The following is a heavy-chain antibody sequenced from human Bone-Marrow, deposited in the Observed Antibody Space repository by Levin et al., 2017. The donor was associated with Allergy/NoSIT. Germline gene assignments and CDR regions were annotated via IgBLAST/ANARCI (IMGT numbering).Heavy chain of an antibody. Sequence: PSETLSLTCNVSGASVTSSYWSWIRQPPGKGLEWIGFISHTASTNYIPSLKSRITISVDTSKNQVSLNLSFVTAADTAIYFCARLRGYCASTSTCADGFDIWGQGTKVTVSS. D-gene: IGHD2-15*01. CDR3: ARLRGYCASTSTCADGFDI. CDR2: ISHTAST. J-gene: IGHJ3*02. V-gene: IGHV4-4*08. CDR1: GASVTSSY.